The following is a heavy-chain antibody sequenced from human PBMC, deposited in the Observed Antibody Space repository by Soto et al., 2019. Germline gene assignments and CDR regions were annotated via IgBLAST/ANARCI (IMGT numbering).Heavy chain of an antibody. CDR3: ARGPPNVDSSSWYWFDP. CDR1: GGSFSGYY. V-gene: IGHV4-34*01. Sequence: PSETLSLTCAVYGGSFSGYYWSWIRQPPGKGLEWIGEINHSGSTNYNPSLKSRVTISVDTSKNQFSLKLSSVTAADTAVYYCARGPPNVDSSSWYWFDPWGQGTLVTVSS. J-gene: IGHJ5*02. D-gene: IGHD6-13*01. CDR2: INHSGST.